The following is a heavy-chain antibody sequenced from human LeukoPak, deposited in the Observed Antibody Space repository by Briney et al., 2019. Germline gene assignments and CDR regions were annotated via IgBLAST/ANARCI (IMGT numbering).Heavy chain of an antibody. CDR2: IHHSGST. V-gene: IGHV4-38-2*02. Sequence: SETLSLTCTVSGYSISSGYYWAWIRQPPGKGLEWIGCIHHSGSTYYNPSLKSRVTISVETSKNQFSLKLSSVTAADTAVYYCARAPYDRITFDIWGQGTMVTVSS. CDR1: GYSISSGYY. J-gene: IGHJ3*02. CDR3: ARAPYDRITFDI. D-gene: IGHD3-22*01.